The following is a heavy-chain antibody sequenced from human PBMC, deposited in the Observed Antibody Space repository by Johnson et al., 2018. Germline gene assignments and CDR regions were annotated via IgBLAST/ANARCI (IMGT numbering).Heavy chain of an antibody. D-gene: IGHD3-10*01. CDR1: GFTFYSYG. CDR2: IWYDGSQK. Sequence: QVQLVESGGGVVQPGRSLRLSCAASGFTFYSYGMHWVRQAPGKGLEWVAIIWYDGSQKYYADSVKGRFTISRDNSKNTLYLQMNSLRAEETAVYYWSRDKSRLMTVARGVITYYYMDVWGKGATVTVS. V-gene: IGHV3-33*01. CDR3: SRDKSRLMTVARGVITYYYMDV. J-gene: IGHJ6*03.